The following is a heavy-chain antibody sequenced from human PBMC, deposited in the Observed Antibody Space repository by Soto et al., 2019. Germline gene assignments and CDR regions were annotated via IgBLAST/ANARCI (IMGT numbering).Heavy chain of an antibody. D-gene: IGHD3-22*01. V-gene: IGHV1-69*13. CDR1: GGTFSIYA. Sequence: SVKVSCKASGGTFSIYAISWVLQSPVQWLEWMGGIIPIFGTANYAQKFQGRVTITADESTSTAYMELSSLRSEDTAVYYCATRSYYYDSSGYAPFDYWGQGTLVTVSS. CDR3: ATRSYYYDSSGYAPFDY. J-gene: IGHJ4*02. CDR2: IIPIFGTA.